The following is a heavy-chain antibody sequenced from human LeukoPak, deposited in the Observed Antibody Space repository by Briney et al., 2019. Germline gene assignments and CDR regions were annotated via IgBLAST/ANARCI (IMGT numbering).Heavy chain of an antibody. Sequence: GGSLRLSCAASGFTFSDSYMTWIRQAPGKGLELLSYISGSASDVNYIDSVRGRFTISRDNAKNSLYLHMNSLTVEDTAVYYCSSDPRHNDYWGQGTLVTVSS. V-gene: IGHV3-11*01. J-gene: IGHJ4*02. CDR1: GFTFSDSY. CDR3: SSDPRHNDY. CDR2: ISGSASDV.